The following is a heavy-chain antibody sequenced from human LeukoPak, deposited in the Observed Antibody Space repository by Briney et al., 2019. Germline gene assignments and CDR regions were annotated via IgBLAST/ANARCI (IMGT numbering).Heavy chain of an antibody. CDR1: GFTFSSYS. J-gene: IGHJ4*02. CDR3: ASTAISELFDY. V-gene: IGHV3-48*01. Sequence: GGSLRLSCTASGFTFSSYSMNWVRQAPGKGLEWVSYISSSSSTIYYADSVKGRFTISRDNAKNSLYLQMNSLRAEDTAVYYCASTAISELFDYWGQGTLVTVSS. D-gene: IGHD1-14*01. CDR2: ISSSSSTI.